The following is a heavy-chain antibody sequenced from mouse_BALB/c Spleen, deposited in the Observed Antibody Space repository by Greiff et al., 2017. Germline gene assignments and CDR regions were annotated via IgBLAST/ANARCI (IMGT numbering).Heavy chain of an antibody. CDR2: ISSGSSTI. V-gene: IGHV5-17*02. D-gene: IGHD2-2*01. CDR3: AKSGLRRPYWYFDF. CDR1: GFTFSSFG. Sequence: EVKLMESGGGLVQPGGSRKLSCAASGFTFSSFGMHWVRQAPEKGLEWVAYISSGSSTIYYADTVKGRFTISRDNPKNTLFLQMTSLRSEDTAMYYCAKSGLRRPYWYFDFWGAGTTVTVSS. J-gene: IGHJ1*01.